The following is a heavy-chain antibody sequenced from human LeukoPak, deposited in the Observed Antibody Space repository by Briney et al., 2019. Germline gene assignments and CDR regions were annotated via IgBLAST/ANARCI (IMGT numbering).Heavy chain of an antibody. CDR1: KFTFSSYG. CDR3: AKDALIVATIYYYYGMDV. J-gene: IGHJ6*02. V-gene: IGHV3-30*18. Sequence: GGSLRLSCAPSKFTFSSYGMHWVRQPPGKGLEWVAVISYDGSNKYYADSVKGRFTISRDNSKNTLYLQMNSLRAEDTAVYYCAKDALIVATIYYYYGMDVWGQGTTVTVSS. CDR2: ISYDGSNK. D-gene: IGHD5-12*01.